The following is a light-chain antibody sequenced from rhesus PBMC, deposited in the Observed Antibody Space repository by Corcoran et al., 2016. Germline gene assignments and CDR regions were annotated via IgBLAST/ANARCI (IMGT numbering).Light chain of an antibody. J-gene: IGKJ1*01. CDR1: QGISNW. V-gene: IGKV1-33*02. Sequence: GDRVTITCQASQGISNWLAWYQQKPGKALKLLIYASSILQSGVPSRFSGSGSGTEFTLPISRLQPEDFATYYCQQRNSNPRTFGQGTKVEVK. CDR3: QQRNSNPRT. CDR2: ASS.